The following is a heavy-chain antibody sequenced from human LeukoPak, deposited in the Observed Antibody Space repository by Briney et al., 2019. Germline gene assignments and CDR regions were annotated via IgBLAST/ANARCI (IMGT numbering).Heavy chain of an antibody. CDR2: IYYSGST. D-gene: IGHD1-20*01. V-gene: IGHV4-59*08. J-gene: IGHJ5*02. CDR1: GGSLSSYY. CDR3: ARHSNWNGGVDWFDP. Sequence: SETLSLTCTVSGGSLSSYYRSWIRQPPRKGLEWIGYIYYSGSTNYNSSLKSRVTISVDTSKNQLSLKLNSVTAADTAVYYCARHSNWNGGVDWFDPWGQGTLVTVSS.